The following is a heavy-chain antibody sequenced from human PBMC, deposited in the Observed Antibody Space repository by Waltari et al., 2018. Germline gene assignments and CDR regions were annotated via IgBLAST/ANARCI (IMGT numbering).Heavy chain of an antibody. J-gene: IGHJ4*02. CDR3: ARDRGRGLYLDS. CDR2: SHRSGKT. CDR1: NG. Sequence: NGWSRVRQSPETRLEWIEQSHRSGKTNYNPALASRVSISIDTANNQLTLLVTSTTAADTAVDYCARDRGRGLYLDSWSQGTLVTVSP. V-gene: IGHV4-4*02. D-gene: IGHD2-15*01.